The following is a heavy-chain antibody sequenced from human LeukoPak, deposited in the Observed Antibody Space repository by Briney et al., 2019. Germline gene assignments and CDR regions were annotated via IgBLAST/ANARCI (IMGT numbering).Heavy chain of an antibody. Sequence: SETLSVTCNVSGGSLINNYGSWIRQSPGKGLDWIGYVYYNSGSTSYSPSLNSRVTISVDTSNNQLYLKLTSVTAADTAMYYCARSPGVGYYYYMDVWGKGTTVIVSS. D-gene: IGHD2-15*01. V-gene: IGHV4-59*01. CDR1: GGSLINNY. CDR3: ARSPGVGYYYYMDV. J-gene: IGHJ6*03. CDR2: VYYNSGST.